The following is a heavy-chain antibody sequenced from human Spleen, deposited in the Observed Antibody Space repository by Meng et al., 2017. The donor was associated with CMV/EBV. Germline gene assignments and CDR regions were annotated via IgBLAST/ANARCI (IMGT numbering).Heavy chain of an antibody. J-gene: IGHJ6*02. D-gene: IGHD2-8*01. V-gene: IGHV3-7*01. CDR1: GFTFSSYE. CDR2: IKQDGSDK. CDR3: ARGGPCSNGVCSDYGMDV. Sequence: GESLKISCAASGFTFSSYEMNWVRQAPGKGLEWVANIKQDGSDKYYADSVKGRFTISRDNAENSLYLQMNSLRAEDTAIYYCARGGPCSNGVCSDYGMDVWGQGTTVTVSS.